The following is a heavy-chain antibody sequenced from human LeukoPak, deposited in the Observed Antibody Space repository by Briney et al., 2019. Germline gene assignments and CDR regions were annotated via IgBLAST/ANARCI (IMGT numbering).Heavy chain of an antibody. CDR2: ISSSSSTI. V-gene: IGHV3-48*01. Sequence: PGGSLRLSCAASGFTFSSYSMNWVRQAPGKGLEWVSYISSSSSTIYYADSVKGRFIISRDNAKNSLYLQMNSLRAEDTAVYYCARGPGVYYYYYMDVWGKGTTVTVSS. CDR3: ARGPGVYYYYYMDV. J-gene: IGHJ6*03. CDR1: GFTFSSYS. D-gene: IGHD3-10*01.